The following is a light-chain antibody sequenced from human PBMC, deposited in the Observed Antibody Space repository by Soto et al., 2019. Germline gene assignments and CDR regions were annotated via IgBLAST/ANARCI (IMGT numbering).Light chain of an antibody. J-gene: IGKJ1*01. V-gene: IGKV3-15*01. CDR3: QQYNDWPRT. Sequence: EIVMTQSPATVSVSPGERASLSCRASQSVSSDLAWYQQKPGQAPRLLIYGASTRATGISARFSGSGSGTEFTLTISSMQSEDFEVYYCQQYNDWPRTFGQGTKVEIK. CDR2: GAS. CDR1: QSVSSD.